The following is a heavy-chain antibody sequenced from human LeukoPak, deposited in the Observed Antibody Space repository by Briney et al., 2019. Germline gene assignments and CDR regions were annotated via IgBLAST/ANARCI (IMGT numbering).Heavy chain of an antibody. Sequence: SETLSLTCTVSDDSISGYYWGWIRRPPGKGLEWIGHIYSIGGPTCSPSLQSRVSISVDTSKNQFSLQLSSVTAADTAVYYCARRFRTGGNLHHDAYDIWGRGTVVAVSS. CDR1: DDSISGYY. V-gene: IGHV4-4*09. CDR3: ARRFRTGGNLHHDAYDI. J-gene: IGHJ3*02. D-gene: IGHD3-16*01. CDR2: IYSIGGP.